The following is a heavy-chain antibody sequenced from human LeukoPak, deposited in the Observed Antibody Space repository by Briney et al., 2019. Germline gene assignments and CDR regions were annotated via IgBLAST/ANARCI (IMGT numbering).Heavy chain of an antibody. CDR1: GGSINFYY. D-gene: IGHD3-10*01. J-gene: IGHJ4*02. V-gene: IGHV4-59*01. CDR2: IYYSGST. Sequence: SETLSLTCTVSGGSINFYYWSWIRQPAGKGLEWIGYIYYSGSTNYNPSLKSRVTISVDTSKNQFSLKLSSVTAADTAVYYCASSSGSYEIDYWGQGTLVTVSS. CDR3: ASSSGSYEIDY.